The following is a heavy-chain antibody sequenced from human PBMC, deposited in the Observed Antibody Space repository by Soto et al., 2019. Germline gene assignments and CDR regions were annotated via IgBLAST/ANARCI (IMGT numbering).Heavy chain of an antibody. CDR3: AKEAGPTAYCGGDCYWFDY. CDR2: ISYDGSKK. Sequence: QVQLVESGGGVVKLGSSLRLSFAASGLTFSSYGMHWVRRAPGKGLGGVAVISYDGSKKYYADSVKGRFTISRDNSKNTLYLQMNSLRAEDTAVYYCAKEAGPTAYCGGDCYWFDYWGQGTLVTVSS. V-gene: IGHV3-30*18. D-gene: IGHD2-21*02. J-gene: IGHJ4*02. CDR1: GLTFSSYG.